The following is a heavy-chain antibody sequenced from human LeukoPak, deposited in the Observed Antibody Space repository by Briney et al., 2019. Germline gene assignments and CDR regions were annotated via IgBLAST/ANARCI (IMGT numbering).Heavy chain of an antibody. Sequence: SETLSLTCTVSGGSISTYYWSWIRQPAGKGLEWVGRIYTSGSTNYNPSLKSRVTTSVDTSKNQFSLKLSSVTAADTAVYYCARSIAAAGTLFDPWGQGTLVTVSS. CDR2: IYTSGST. D-gene: IGHD6-13*01. CDR3: ARSIAAAGTLFDP. V-gene: IGHV4-4*07. CDR1: GGSISTYY. J-gene: IGHJ5*02.